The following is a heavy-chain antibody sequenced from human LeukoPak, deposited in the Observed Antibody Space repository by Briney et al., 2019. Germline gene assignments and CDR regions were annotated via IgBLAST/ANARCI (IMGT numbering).Heavy chain of an antibody. D-gene: IGHD2-15*01. CDR2: ISSSGSTI. V-gene: IGHV3-11*04. Sequence: PGGSLRLSCAASGFTFSDYYMSWIRQAPGKGLEWVSYISSSGSTIYYADSVKGRFTISRDNAKNSLYLQMNSLRAGDTAVYYCASSHCSGGSCYPNPYYFDYWGQGTLVTVSS. CDR3: ASSHCSGGSCYPNPYYFDY. CDR1: GFTFSDYY. J-gene: IGHJ4*02.